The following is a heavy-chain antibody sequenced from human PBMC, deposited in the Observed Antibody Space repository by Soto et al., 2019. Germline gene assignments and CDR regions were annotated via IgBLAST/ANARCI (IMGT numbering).Heavy chain of an antibody. Sequence: QVQLVESGGGVVQPGRSLRLSCAASGFTFSSYGIHWVRQAPGKGLEWVAVISYDGSNKYYADSLKGRFTISRDNSKNTLYLQMNSLRAEDTAVYYCAKVGGIWSGPYYSYGMDVWGQGTAVTVSS. D-gene: IGHD3-3*01. J-gene: IGHJ6*02. V-gene: IGHV3-30*18. CDR2: ISYDGSNK. CDR1: GFTFSSYG. CDR3: AKVGGIWSGPYYSYGMDV.